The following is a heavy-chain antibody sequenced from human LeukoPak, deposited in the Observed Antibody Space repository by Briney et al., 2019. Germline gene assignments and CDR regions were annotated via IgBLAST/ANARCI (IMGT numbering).Heavy chain of an antibody. Sequence: GSLRLSCAASGFSVSSNFMSWVRQAPGKGLEWVSAFYSGGSTYSADSVKGRFTISRDSSKNTLYLQMNSLRAEDTAVYYCATSSSVDMVFDYWGQGTLVTVSS. CDR3: ATSSSVDMVFDY. CDR2: FYSGGST. D-gene: IGHD5-24*01. J-gene: IGHJ4*02. V-gene: IGHV3-53*01. CDR1: GFSVSSNF.